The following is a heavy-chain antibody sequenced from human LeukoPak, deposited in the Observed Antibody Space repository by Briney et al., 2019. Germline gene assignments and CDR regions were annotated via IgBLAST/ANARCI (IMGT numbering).Heavy chain of an antibody. CDR1: GYTFTSYA. CDR3: AVILRFLEWLFIDY. Sequence: ASVKVSCKASGYTFTSYAMHWVRQAPGQRLEWMGWINAGNGNTKYSQKFQGRVTIARDTSASTAYMELSSLRSEDTAVYYCAVILRFLEWLFIDYWGQGTLVTVSS. CDR2: INAGNGNT. V-gene: IGHV1-3*01. D-gene: IGHD3-3*01. J-gene: IGHJ4*02.